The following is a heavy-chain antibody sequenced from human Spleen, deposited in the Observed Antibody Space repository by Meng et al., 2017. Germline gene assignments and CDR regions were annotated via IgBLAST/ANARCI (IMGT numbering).Heavy chain of an antibody. CDR2: IYYSGIT. V-gene: IGHV4-59*01. D-gene: IGHD3-10*01. CDR3: ARGWSDHDSFIYGSGNLLDY. J-gene: IGHJ4*02. Sequence: SEILSLTCTVSGGSISSYYWSWIRQPPGKGLEWIGYIYYSGITKYNPSLKSRVTISVDTSKNQFSLKPSSVTAADTAVYYCARGWSDHDSFIYGSGNLLDYWGQGTLVTVSS. CDR1: GGSISSYY.